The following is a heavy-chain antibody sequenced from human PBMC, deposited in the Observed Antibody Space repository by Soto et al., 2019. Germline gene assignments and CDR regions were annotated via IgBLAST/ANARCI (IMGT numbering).Heavy chain of an antibody. V-gene: IGHV3-23*01. CDR2: ISGSGGST. CDR1: EFTVSIYA. CDR3: ASESWFDP. J-gene: IGHJ5*02. Sequence: GGSLSLSGSASEFTVSIYAMSWVRQAPGKGLEWVSAISGSGGSTYYADSVKGRFTISRDNSKNTLYLQMNSLRAEDTAVYYCASESWFDPWGQGTLVTVSS.